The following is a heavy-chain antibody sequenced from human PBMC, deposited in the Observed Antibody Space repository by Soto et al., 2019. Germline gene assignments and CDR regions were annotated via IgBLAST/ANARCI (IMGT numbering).Heavy chain of an antibody. V-gene: IGHV4-31*03. Sequence: QVQLQESGPGLVKPSQTLSLTCTVSGGSISSGGYYWSWIRQHPGKGLEWIGYIYYSGSTYYNPSLTSXXTXSXXTSKNQFSLKLSSVTAADTAVYYCAGGRQVVEFDPWGQGTLVTVSS. CDR3: AGGRQVVEFDP. CDR1: GGSISSGGYY. J-gene: IGHJ5*02. CDR2: IYYSGST.